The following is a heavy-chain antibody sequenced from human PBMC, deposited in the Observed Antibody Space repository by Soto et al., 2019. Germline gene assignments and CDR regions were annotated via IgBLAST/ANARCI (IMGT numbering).Heavy chain of an antibody. D-gene: IGHD3-10*01. J-gene: IGHJ4*02. CDR3: ARVGTDYGSGSPYYSDY. Sequence: VGSLRLACAAPGFSFRSYYMNWVRQAPGRGLEWVSSISPSSSFLSYADSVKGRFTISRDNVKNSVNLQMNSLRAEDTAVYYCARVGTDYGSGSPYYSDYWGQGTLVTVSS. CDR2: ISPSSSFL. CDR1: GFSFRSYY. V-gene: IGHV3-21*06.